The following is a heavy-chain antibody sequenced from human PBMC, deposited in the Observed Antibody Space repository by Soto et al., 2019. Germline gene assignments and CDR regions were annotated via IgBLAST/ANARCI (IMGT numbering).Heavy chain of an antibody. CDR3: ARQGFGPLHVLVDV. V-gene: IGHV4-59*08. J-gene: IGHJ6*02. Sequence: QVQLQESGPGVVKPSETLSLSCTVSGGSISSYYWSWFRQSPGKRMEWIGYVHHSWGSSYNPSVQSRVAISLDTSKSQFSLKVTSVTATDPAVYYCARQGFGPLHVLVDVWGQGTTVTVSS. CDR1: GGSISSYY. D-gene: IGHD3-10*01. CDR2: VHHSWGS.